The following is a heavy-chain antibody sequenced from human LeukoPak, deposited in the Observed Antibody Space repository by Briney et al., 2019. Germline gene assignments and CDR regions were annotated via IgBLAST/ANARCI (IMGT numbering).Heavy chain of an antibody. CDR1: GFTFSNAW. Sequence: GGSLRLSCAASGFTFSNAWMSWVRQAPGKGLEWVGRIKSKTDGGTTDYAAPVKGRFTISRDDSKNTLYLQMNSLKTEDTAVYYCTTESYQPNIYYYYYGMDVWGQGTTVTVSS. CDR3: TTESYQPNIYYYYYGMDV. J-gene: IGHJ6*02. CDR2: IKSKTDGGTT. V-gene: IGHV3-15*01. D-gene: IGHD2-2*01.